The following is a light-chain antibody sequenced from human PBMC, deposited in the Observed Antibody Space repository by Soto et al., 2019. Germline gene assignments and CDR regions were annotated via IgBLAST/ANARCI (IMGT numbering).Light chain of an antibody. CDR1: SSDVGGYNY. J-gene: IGLJ1*01. CDR3: SSYTSSSTPYV. CDR2: DVT. V-gene: IGLV2-14*01. Sequence: PDSVSGSPGQSITISCTGTSSDVGGYNYVSWYQQHPVKATKLMIYDVTNRPSGVSDRFSGSKSGNTASLTISGLQAEDEADYYCSSYTSSSTPYVFGTGTKVTVL.